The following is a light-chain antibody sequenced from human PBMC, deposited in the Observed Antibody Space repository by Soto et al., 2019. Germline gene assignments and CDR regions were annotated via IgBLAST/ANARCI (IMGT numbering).Light chain of an antibody. CDR3: QQYNSFVYS. V-gene: IGKV1-5*03. J-gene: IGKJ2*03. CDR2: RAA. Sequence: DIQMTQSPSTLSASVGDRVNITCRASQSVSRWLAWYQQKPGQAPKVMIYRAATLETGVPSMFSASGFGTEFTLTISILHPDDFATYYFQQYNSFVYSFGWGTKREI. CDR1: QSVSRW.